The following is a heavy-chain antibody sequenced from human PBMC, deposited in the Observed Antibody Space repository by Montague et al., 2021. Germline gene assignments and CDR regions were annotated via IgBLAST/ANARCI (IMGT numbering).Heavy chain of an antibody. Sequence: SLRLSCAASGFTFSSYAMHWVRQAPGKGLEWVSVVLYAGTNKYYADSVKGRFTISRDNSKNTLYLQMNSLRAEDTAVYYCARGGFRITMKVVLSDAFDIRGQGTMVTVSS. CDR1: GFTFSSYA. CDR3: ARGGFRITMKVVLSDAFDI. D-gene: IGHD3-22*01. CDR2: VLYAGTNK. V-gene: IGHV3-30*04. J-gene: IGHJ3*02.